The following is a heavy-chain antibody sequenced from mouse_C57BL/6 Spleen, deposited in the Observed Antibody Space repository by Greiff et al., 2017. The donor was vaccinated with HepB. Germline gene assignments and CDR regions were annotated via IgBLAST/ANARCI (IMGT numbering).Heavy chain of an antibody. CDR1: GYTFTSYW. CDR2: IDPSDSYT. Sequence: QLQQPGAELVKPGASVKLSCKASGYTFTSYWMQWVKQRPGQGLEWIGEIDPSDSYTNYNQKFKGKATLTVDTSSSTAYMQLSSLTSEDSAVYYCAGPSMDYWGQGTSVTVSS. J-gene: IGHJ4*01. CDR3: AGPSMDY. V-gene: IGHV1-50*01. D-gene: IGHD3-3*01.